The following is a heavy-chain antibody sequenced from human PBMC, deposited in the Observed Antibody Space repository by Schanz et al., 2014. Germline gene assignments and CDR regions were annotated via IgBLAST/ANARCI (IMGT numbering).Heavy chain of an antibody. CDR1: GFTFSGYA. J-gene: IGHJ6*02. CDR2: ISGGGGST. D-gene: IGHD3-3*01. V-gene: IGHV3-23*04. Sequence: EVQLVESGGGLVQPGGSLRLSCAASGFTFSGYAMSWVRQAPGKGLEWVSSISGGGGSTRYGDSLRGRFYISRDNSKNTLYLQMSSLRGDDMAVYYCARADFWTGYASLDYYYGMDVWGQGTTVTVSS. CDR3: ARADFWTGYASLDYYYGMDV.